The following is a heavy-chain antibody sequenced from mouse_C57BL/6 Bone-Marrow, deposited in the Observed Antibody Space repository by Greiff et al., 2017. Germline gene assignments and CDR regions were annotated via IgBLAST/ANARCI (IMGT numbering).Heavy chain of an antibody. J-gene: IGHJ1*03. CDR2: SRNKANDYTT. D-gene: IGHD1-1*01. Sequence: DVQLVESGGGLVQSGRSLRLSCATSGFTFSDFYMEWVRQAPGKGLEWIAASRNKANDYTTEYSASVKGRFIVSRDTSQSILYLQMNALRAEDTAMYYCARDAGGVVATRGLYWYFDVWGTGTTVTVSS. V-gene: IGHV7-1*01. CDR1: GFTFSDFY. CDR3: ARDAGGVVATRGLYWYFDV.